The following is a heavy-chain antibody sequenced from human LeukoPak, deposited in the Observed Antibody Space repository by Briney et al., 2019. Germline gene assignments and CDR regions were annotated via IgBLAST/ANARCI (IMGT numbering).Heavy chain of an antibody. CDR3: ARHRGWYGRGINWFNP. V-gene: IGHV4-4*09. CDR1: GGSLVTYY. D-gene: IGHD6-19*01. Sequence: SETLSLTCTVSGGSLVTYYWSWIRQPPGKGLEWIGKIYTNGTTDYNPSLKSRVTISVDAAKNQFSLNLSSVTASDTAVYYCARHRGWYGRGINWFNPWGQGTLVTVSS. CDR2: IYTNGTT. J-gene: IGHJ5*02.